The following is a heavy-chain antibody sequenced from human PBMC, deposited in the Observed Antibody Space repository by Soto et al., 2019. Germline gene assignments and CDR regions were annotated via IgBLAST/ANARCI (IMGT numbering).Heavy chain of an antibody. CDR2: IIPILGIA. CDR3: ARGQPGGATVTIGFVH. J-gene: IGHJ1*01. Sequence: QVQLVQSGAEVKKPGSSVKVSCKASGGTFSSYTISWVRQAPGQGLEWMGRIIPILGIANYAQKFQGRVTITADKSTSTAYMELSSLRSEDTAVYYCARGQPGGATVTIGFVHWGQGTLVTVSS. D-gene: IGHD4-17*01. CDR1: GGTFSSYT. V-gene: IGHV1-69*02.